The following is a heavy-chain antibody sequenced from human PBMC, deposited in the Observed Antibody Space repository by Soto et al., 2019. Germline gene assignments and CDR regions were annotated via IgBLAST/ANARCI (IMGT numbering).Heavy chain of an antibody. CDR1: GGSVSSCSYY. CDR2: ISHTGTT. CDR3: ARVISSRDEYFDY. J-gene: IGHJ4*02. D-gene: IGHD2-2*01. V-gene: IGHV4-61*01. Sequence: SETLSLTCTVSGGSVSSCSYYWSWIRQRPGKGLEWIGDISHTGTTNYNPSLKSRVTMSVDKPKNQFSLNLTSVTAADTAVYYCARVISSRDEYFDYWGQGTVVTVSS.